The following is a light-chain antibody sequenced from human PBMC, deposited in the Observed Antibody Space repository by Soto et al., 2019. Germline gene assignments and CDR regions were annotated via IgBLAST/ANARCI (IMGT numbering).Light chain of an antibody. V-gene: IGLV3-25*03. CDR1: ALPKQY. Sequence: SYELTQPPSVSVSPGQTARITCSGDALPKQYAYWYRQKPGQAPVLMIYKDSERPSGIPERFSGSSSGTTVTLTISGVQAEDEADYYCQSADSSGTYVVFGGGTKLTVL. CDR3: QSADSSGTYVV. CDR2: KDS. J-gene: IGLJ2*01.